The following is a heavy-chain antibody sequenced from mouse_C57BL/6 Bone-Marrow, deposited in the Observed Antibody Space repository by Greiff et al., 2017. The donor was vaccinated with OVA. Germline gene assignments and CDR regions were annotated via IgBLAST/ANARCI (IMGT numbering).Heavy chain of an antibody. Sequence: QVQLQQSGAELARPGASVKLSCKASGYTFTSYGISWVKQRTGQGLEWIGEIYPRSGNTYYNEKFKGKATLTADKSSSTAYMELRSRTSEDSAVYFCARDYYGSSYHWYFDVWGTGTTVTVSS. CDR2: IYPRSGNT. CDR3: ARDYYGSSYHWYFDV. V-gene: IGHV1-81*01. J-gene: IGHJ1*03. D-gene: IGHD1-1*01. CDR1: GYTFTSYG.